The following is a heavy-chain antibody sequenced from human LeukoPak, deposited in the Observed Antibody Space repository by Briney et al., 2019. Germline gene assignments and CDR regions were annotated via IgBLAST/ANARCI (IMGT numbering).Heavy chain of an antibody. CDR3: AKSGARWSHFDY. D-gene: IGHD3-3*01. Sequence: PGGSLRLSCAASGFSFINYAMNWVRQAPGKGPEWVADIYNTGDYTYYADSVKGRFTTSRDNSKNTLYLQMNSLRDGDTALYYCAKSGARWSHFDYWGQGVLVTVSS. CDR1: GFSFINYA. J-gene: IGHJ4*02. CDR2: IYNTGDYT. V-gene: IGHV3-23*01.